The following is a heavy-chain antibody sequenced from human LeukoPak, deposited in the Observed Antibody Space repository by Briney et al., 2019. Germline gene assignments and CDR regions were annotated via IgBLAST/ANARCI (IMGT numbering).Heavy chain of an antibody. CDR2: IKQDGTEK. J-gene: IGHJ4*02. CDR3: ARLSEMFRGPQVIYYFDY. Sequence: GGSLRLSCGASGFTFTTYWMSWVRQAPGKGLEWVAIIKQDGTEKYYVDSVKGRFTISRDYARNSLYLQLNSLRAEDTAVYYCARLSEMFRGPQVIYYFDYWGQGTLVTVSS. D-gene: IGHD3-10*01. V-gene: IGHV3-7*01. CDR1: GFTFTTYW.